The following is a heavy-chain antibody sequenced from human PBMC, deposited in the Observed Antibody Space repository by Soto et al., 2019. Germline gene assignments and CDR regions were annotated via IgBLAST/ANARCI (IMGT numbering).Heavy chain of an antibody. CDR1: GGTFSSYA. Sequence: SVKVSCKASGGTFSSYAISWVRQAPGQGLEWMGGIIPIFGTANYAQKFQGRVTITADESTSTAYMELSSLRSEDTAVYYCARAGIVVVPAATDNWFDPWGQGTLVTVSS. CDR3: ARAGIVVVPAATDNWFDP. V-gene: IGHV1-69*13. J-gene: IGHJ5*02. D-gene: IGHD2-2*01. CDR2: IIPIFGTA.